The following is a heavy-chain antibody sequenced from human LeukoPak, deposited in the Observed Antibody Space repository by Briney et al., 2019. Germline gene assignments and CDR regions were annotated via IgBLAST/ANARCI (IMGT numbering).Heavy chain of an antibody. CDR2: IRYDGSNK. CDR3: AGGKSDFWSGYLDY. D-gene: IGHD3-3*01. V-gene: IGHV3-30*02. J-gene: IGHJ4*02. Sequence: GGSLRLSCAASGFTFSSYGMHWVRQAPGKGLEWMAFIRYDGSNKYYADSVKGRFTISRDNSKNTLYLQMNSLRAEDTAVYYCAGGKSDFWSGYLDYWGQGTLVTVSS. CDR1: GFTFSSYG.